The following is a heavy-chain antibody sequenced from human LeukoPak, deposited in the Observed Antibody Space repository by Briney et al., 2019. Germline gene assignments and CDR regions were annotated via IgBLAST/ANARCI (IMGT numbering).Heavy chain of an antibody. V-gene: IGHV3-48*01. CDR3: AREQVVVVPAAGFDP. CDR1: GFTFSSYS. J-gene: IGHJ5*02. Sequence: GGSLRLSCAASGFTFSSYSMNWVRQAPGKGLEWVSYVSSSSSTIYYADSVKGRFTISRDNAKNSLYLQMNSLRAEDTAVYYCAREQVVVVPAAGFDPWGQGTLVTVSS. CDR2: VSSSSSTI. D-gene: IGHD2-2*01.